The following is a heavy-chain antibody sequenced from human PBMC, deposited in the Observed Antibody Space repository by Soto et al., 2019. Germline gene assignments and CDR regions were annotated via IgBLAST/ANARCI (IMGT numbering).Heavy chain of an antibody. CDR3: ARAGISQAAAGSLDCCPIDS. CDR1: GFTVSSNY. CDR2: IYSGGTT. D-gene: IGHD6-13*01. V-gene: IGHV3-66*01. J-gene: IGHJ4*02. Sequence: EVQLVESGGGLVQPGGSLRLSCAASGFTVSSNYMSWVRQAPEKGLERVSIIYSGGTTYYADSVKGRFTIARDNSKNTLYLQMNSLRAEDTAVYYCARAGISQAAAGSLDCCPIDSWGQGTLVTVSS.